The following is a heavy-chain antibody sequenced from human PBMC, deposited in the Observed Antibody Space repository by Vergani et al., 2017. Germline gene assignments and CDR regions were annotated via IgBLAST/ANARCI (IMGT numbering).Heavy chain of an antibody. J-gene: IGHJ5*02. CDR2: IHRSWSN. CDR3: ARHVGYGDSNYPGDWFDP. V-gene: IGHV4-38-2*02. D-gene: IGHD2-21*02. Sequence: QVELQESGPGLVKPSKTLSVTCSGSGDSVRSAPYWGWIRRSPGEGLEWLGNIHRSWSNYYNPSFRNQVTMSVDTSKSQLSLRLASVPAADTALYYCARHVGYGDSNYPGDWFDPWGQGTLVTVSS. CDR1: GDSVRSAPY.